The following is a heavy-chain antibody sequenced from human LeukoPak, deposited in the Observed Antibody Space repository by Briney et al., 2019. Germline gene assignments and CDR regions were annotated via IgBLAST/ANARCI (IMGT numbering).Heavy chain of an antibody. D-gene: IGHD2-21*01. CDR2: IYYSGST. CDR1: GGSISSYY. Sequence: SETLSLTCTVSGGSISSYYWSWIRQPPGKGLEWIGYIYYSGSTNYIPSLKSRVTISVDTSKNQFSLKLSSVTAADTAVYYCARAGSSMVIAYWGQGTLVTVSS. CDR3: ARAGSSMVIAY. V-gene: IGHV4-59*01. J-gene: IGHJ4*02.